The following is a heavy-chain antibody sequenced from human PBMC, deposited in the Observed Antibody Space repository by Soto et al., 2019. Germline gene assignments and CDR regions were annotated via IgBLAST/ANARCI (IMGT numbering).Heavy chain of an antibody. CDR2: IYRGGSI. D-gene: IGHD3-16*01. CDR1: SGSISSSFW. V-gene: IGHV4-4*02. CDR3: ARGLGAADF. J-gene: IGHJ4*02. Sequence: QVQLQESGPRLVKPSGTLSLTCAVSSGSISSSFWWSWVRQPPGKGLECIGEIYRGGSINYNPSLKSRVTVSLDKSTNQFSLEMTSMTAADTAVYYCARGLGAADFRGQGTLVTVSA.